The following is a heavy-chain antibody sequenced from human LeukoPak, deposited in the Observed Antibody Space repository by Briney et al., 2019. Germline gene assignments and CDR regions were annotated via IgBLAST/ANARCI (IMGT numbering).Heavy chain of an antibody. J-gene: IGHJ4*02. D-gene: IGHD3-22*01. Sequence: SVKVSCKASGGTFSSYAISWVRQAPGQGLEWMGGIIPTFGTANYAQKFQGRVTITTDESTSTAYMELSSLRSEDTAVYYCASNYDSSGYLFDYWGQGTLVTVSS. V-gene: IGHV1-69*05. CDR1: GGTFSSYA. CDR2: IIPTFGTA. CDR3: ASNYDSSGYLFDY.